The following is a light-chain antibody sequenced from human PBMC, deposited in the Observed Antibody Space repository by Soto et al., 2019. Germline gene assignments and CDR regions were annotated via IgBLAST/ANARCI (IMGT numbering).Light chain of an antibody. CDR1: QSLRSR. J-gene: IGKJ1*01. CDR2: DAS. CDR3: QQYNNWPQT. Sequence: TLVTQSPDALSVSKGERATLSCRASQSLRSRPAWYQQKPGKAPRLLIYDASTRATGIPARFSGSGSGTDFTLTISGLQSEDFAVYYCQQYNNWPQTFGQGTKVDIK. V-gene: IGKV3-15*01.